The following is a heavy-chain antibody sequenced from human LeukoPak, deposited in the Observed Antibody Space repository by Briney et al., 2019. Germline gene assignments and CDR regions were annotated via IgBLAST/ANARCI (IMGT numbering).Heavy chain of an antibody. J-gene: IGHJ4*02. CDR2: IFHSGDT. Sequence: PSETLSLTCTVSGGSISSYYWSWIRQPPGKGLEWIGYIFHSGDTNYNPSLKSRVTMSLDPSKNQFSLKLNSVTAADTAVYYCARTQSQSGSYRYYFAYWGQGTLVTVSS. V-gene: IGHV4-59*01. D-gene: IGHD1-26*01. CDR1: GGSISSYY. CDR3: ARTQSQSGSYRYYFAY.